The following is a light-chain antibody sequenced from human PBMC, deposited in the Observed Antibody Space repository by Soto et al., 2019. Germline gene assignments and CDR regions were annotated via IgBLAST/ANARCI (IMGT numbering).Light chain of an antibody. V-gene: IGLV1-44*01. Sequence: QSVLTQPPSASGTPGQRVTISCSGSNSNIGRNTVNWYRQLPGMAPTLLIYSTYQRPSGVPDRFSGSKSDTSASLAVNGLQSEDEADYYCVSWDDSLNGPLFGGGTKVTVL. J-gene: IGLJ3*02. CDR3: VSWDDSLNGPL. CDR2: STY. CDR1: NSNIGRNT.